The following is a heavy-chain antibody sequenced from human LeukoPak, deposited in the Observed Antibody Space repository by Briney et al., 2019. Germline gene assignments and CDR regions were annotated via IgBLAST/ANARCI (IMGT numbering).Heavy chain of an antibody. CDR1: GRSFSEHY. D-gene: IGHD4-17*01. Sequence: SESLSLTCAVDGRSFSEHYWRWIRQPPGEGLEWIGEVNHSGRTNYNPSLKSRVTIPADRPQTQFSLKRSSVTAADAAEYYCRRGQGLGVMTTVTTFDYWGQGTMVTVSS. CDR2: VNHSGRT. J-gene: IGHJ4*02. CDR3: RRGQGLGVMTTVTTFDY. V-gene: IGHV4-34*01.